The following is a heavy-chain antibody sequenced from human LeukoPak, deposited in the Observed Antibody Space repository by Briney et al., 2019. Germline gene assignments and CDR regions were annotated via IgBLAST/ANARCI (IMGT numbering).Heavy chain of an antibody. CDR1: GFTLSSFG. V-gene: IGHV3-33*01. CDR3: ARELPPVVTYYFDY. J-gene: IGHJ4*02. Sequence: GGSLRLSCAASGFTLSSFGMHWVRQAPGKGLEWVAVIWYDGSNKYYADSVKGRFTISRDNSKNTLYLQMNSLRAEDTAVYYCARELPPVVTYYFDYWGQGTLVTVSS. CDR2: IWYDGSNK. D-gene: IGHD3-22*01.